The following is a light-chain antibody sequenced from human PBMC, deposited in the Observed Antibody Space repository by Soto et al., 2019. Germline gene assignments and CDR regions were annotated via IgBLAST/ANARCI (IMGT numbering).Light chain of an antibody. CDR2: EAS. CDR1: QSVDSY. J-gene: IGKJ5*01. V-gene: IGKV3-11*01. CDR3: QQYGSSPST. Sequence: EIVLTQSPVTLSLSPGERATLSCRASQSVDSYLAWYQQKPGQAPRLLIYEASNRASGIPARFSGSGSGTDFTLTISSLEPEDFAVYYCQQYGSSPSTFGQGTRLEIK.